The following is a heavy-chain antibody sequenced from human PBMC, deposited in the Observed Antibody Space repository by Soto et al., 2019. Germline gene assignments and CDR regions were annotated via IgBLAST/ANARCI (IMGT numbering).Heavy chain of an antibody. V-gene: IGHV4-34*01. Sequence: SETLSLTCAVYGGSVSGYFWSWIRQPPGKGLEWIGEINHSGTTSYSPSLDSRVTTSVDTSKDQFSLRLSSVTAADTAIYYCARRYCSDSYCSYFDYWGRGTLVTVSS. CDR1: GGSVSGYF. CDR2: INHSGTT. CDR3: ARRYCSDSYCSYFDY. D-gene: IGHD2-15*01. J-gene: IGHJ4*02.